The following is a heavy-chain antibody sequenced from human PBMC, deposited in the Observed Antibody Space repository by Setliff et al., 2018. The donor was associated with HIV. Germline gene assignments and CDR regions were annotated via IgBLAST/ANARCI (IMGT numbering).Heavy chain of an antibody. D-gene: IGHD2-2*01. J-gene: IGHJ3*02. Sequence: PGGSLRLSCATSGFTFIDYALNWVRQAPGGGLEWVSSISSSCSYIYYAGSLKGRFTISRDNARNSLYLDMNTLRAEDTALYYCARSRSTRDAFDTWGQGTMVTVSS. CDR3: ARSRSTRDAFDT. V-gene: IGHV3-21*01. CDR2: ISSSCSYI. CDR1: GFTFIDYA.